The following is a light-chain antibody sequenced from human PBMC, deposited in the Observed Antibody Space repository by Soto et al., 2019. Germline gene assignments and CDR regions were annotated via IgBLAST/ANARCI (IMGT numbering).Light chain of an antibody. CDR3: QQRSNWPST. V-gene: IGKV3-11*01. CDR2: DAS. CDR1: QSVSSY. J-gene: IGKJ4*01. Sequence: EIGLTQSPATLSLSPGERATLYCRASQSVSSYLAWYQQKPGQAPRLLIYDASNRATGIPARFSGSGSGTDFTLTISSLEAEDFAVYYCQQRSNWPSTFGGGTKVEIK.